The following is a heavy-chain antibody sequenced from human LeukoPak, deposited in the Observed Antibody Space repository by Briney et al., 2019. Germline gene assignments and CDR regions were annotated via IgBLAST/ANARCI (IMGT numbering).Heavy chain of an antibody. D-gene: IGHD3-22*01. J-gene: IGHJ4*02. CDR3: AKGTSMIVVVTDSFDY. CDR2: ISGRGGST. Sequence: GGSLRRSCAASGFTFSSYAKSWVRQAPGKGLEWVSTISGRGGSTYYADSVKGRFTISRDNSKNTLYLQMNSLRAEDTAVYYCAKGTSMIVVVTDSFDYWGQGTLVTVSS. V-gene: IGHV3-23*01. CDR1: GFTFSSYA.